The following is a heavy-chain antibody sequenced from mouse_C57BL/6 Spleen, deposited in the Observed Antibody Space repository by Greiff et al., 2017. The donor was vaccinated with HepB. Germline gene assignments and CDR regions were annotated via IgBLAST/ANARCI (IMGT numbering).Heavy chain of an antibody. CDR2: IDPSDSYT. Sequence: VQLQQSGAELVKPGASVKLSCKASGYTFTSYWMQWVKQRPGQGLEWIGEIDPSDSYTNYNQKFKGKATLTVDTSSSTAYMQLSSLTSEDSAVYYCAYYSNYVGAMDYWGQGTSVTVSS. J-gene: IGHJ4*01. CDR1: GYTFTSYW. V-gene: IGHV1-50*01. CDR3: AYYSNYVGAMDY. D-gene: IGHD2-5*01.